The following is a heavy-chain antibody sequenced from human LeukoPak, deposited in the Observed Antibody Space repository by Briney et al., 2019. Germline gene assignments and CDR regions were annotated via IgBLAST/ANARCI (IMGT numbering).Heavy chain of an antibody. CDR1: GGSFSGYY. CDR2: IYYSGST. J-gene: IGHJ4*02. V-gene: IGHV4-59*01. CDR3: ARVDYGGNPITFDY. D-gene: IGHD4-23*01. Sequence: PSEPLSLTCAVYGGSFSGYYWSWIRQPPGKGLEWIGYIYYSGSTNYNPSLKSRVTISVDTSKHQFSLTLSSVTAADTAVYYCARVDYGGNPITFDYWGQGTLVTVSS.